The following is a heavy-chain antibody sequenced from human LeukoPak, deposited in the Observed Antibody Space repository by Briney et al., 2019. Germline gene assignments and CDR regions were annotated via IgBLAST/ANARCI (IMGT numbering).Heavy chain of an antibody. CDR2: IWYDGSNK. J-gene: IGHJ6*02. CDR3: ARRIQRMDV. V-gene: IGHV3-33*01. CDR1: GFTFSSYG. Sequence: PGGSLRLSCAASGFTFSSYGMHWVRQAPGKGLEWVAVIWYDGSNKYYADSVKGRFTISRDNSKNTLYLQMNSLRAENTAVYYCARRIQRMDVWGQGTTVTVSS. D-gene: IGHD5-18*01.